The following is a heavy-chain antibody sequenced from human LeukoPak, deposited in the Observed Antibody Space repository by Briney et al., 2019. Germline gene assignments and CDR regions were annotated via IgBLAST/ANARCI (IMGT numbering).Heavy chain of an antibody. CDR2: IYYSGST. Sequence: SETLSLTCTVSGGSISSYYWSWIRQPPGKGLEWIGYIYYSGSTNYNPSLKSRVTISVDTSKNQFSLKLSSVTAADTAVYYCAGGYSGYGLYWGQGTLVTVSS. V-gene: IGHV4-59*08. CDR3: AGGYSGYGLY. D-gene: IGHD5-12*01. J-gene: IGHJ4*02. CDR1: GGSISSYY.